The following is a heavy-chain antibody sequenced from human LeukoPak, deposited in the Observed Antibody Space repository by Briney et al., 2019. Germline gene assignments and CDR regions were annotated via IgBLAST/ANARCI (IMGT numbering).Heavy chain of an antibody. CDR1: GYTFTSYA. CDR3: ARGGPSYYYDSSGYYYLDY. J-gene: IGHJ4*02. V-gene: IGHV1-3*01. Sequence: PGASVKVSCTASGYTFTSYAMHWVRQAPGQRLEWMGWINAGNGNTKYSQKFQGRVTITRDTSASTAYMELSSLRSEDTAVYYCARGGPSYYYDSSGYYYLDYWGQGTLVTVSS. D-gene: IGHD3-22*01. CDR2: INAGNGNT.